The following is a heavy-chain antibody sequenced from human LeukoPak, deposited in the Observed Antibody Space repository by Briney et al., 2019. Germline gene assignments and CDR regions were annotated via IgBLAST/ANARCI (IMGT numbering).Heavy chain of an antibody. CDR2: ISWNSGSI. CDR1: GFTFDDYA. J-gene: IGHJ4*02. Sequence: GGSLRLSCAAFGFTFDDYAMHWVRQAPGKGLEWVSGISWNSGSIGYAGSVKGRFTISRDNAKNSLYLQMNSLRAEDTALYYCAKATIPPYCSGGSCYPYYFDYWGQGTLVTVSS. D-gene: IGHD2-15*01. CDR3: AKATIPPYCSGGSCYPYYFDY. V-gene: IGHV3-9*01.